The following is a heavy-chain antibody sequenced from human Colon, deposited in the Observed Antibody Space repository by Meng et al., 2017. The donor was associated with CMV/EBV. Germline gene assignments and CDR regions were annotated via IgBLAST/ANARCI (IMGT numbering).Heavy chain of an antibody. J-gene: IGHJ6*02. CDR1: GFTFTDYY. Sequence: SCAASGFTFTDYYMSWIRQAPGKGLEWVGFIRSNTYGGTTKYAASVKGRFTISRDDSKSIAYLQMSSLKTEDTAVYYCCRGEAYGMDVWGLGTTVTVSS. CDR2: IRSNTYGGTT. V-gene: IGHV3-49*03. CDR3: CRGEAYGMDV.